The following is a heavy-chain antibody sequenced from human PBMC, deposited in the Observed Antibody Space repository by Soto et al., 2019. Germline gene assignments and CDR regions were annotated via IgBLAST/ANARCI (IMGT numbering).Heavy chain of an antibody. D-gene: IGHD3-16*01. Sequence: QVQLVESGGGVVQPGWSLRLSCVTSGFTFSDYAMHWVRQAPGKGLEWVAVIRPDGSNRYYADSVKGRFTISRDISKNTLYLQMSSVRADDTAVYFCARVGRPQHLLTGFDNWGQGTLVTVSS. J-gene: IGHJ5*02. CDR3: ARVGRPQHLLTGFDN. CDR2: IRPDGSNR. V-gene: IGHV3-33*01. CDR1: GFTFSDYA.